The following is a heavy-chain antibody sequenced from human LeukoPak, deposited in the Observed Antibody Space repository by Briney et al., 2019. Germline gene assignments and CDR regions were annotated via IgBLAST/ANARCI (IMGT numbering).Heavy chain of an antibody. D-gene: IGHD6-19*01. V-gene: IGHV3-13*04. Sequence: GRTLRLSCAASGFTYSGYDMHWVRQGTGKGLEWVEGISTAGDTEYPDSGKGRMSISRENGKTSLYLQMNSLRAGDTGVCYCVRDSSGGKAFDIWGQGTMVTVSS. J-gene: IGHJ3*02. CDR2: ISTAGDT. CDR1: GFTYSGYD. CDR3: VRDSSGGKAFDI.